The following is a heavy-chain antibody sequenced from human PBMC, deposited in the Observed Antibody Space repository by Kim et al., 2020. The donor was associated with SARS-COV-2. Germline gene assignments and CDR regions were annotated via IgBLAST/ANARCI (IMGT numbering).Heavy chain of an antibody. V-gene: IGHV4-59*01. Sequence: KSRVTISVATSKNQFSLKLSSVTAADTAVYYCARVVVGATTYPRGNAFDIWGQGTMVTVSS. CDR3: ARVVVGATTYPRGNAFDI. J-gene: IGHJ3*02. D-gene: IGHD1-26*01.